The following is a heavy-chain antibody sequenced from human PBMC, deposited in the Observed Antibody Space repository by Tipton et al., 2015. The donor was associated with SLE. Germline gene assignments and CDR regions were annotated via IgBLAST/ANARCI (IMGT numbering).Heavy chain of an antibody. Sequence: SLRLSCTASGFTFGDYAMSWVRQAPGKGLEWVGFIRSKAYGGTTEYAASVKGRFTISRDDYKSIAYLQMNSLKTEDTAVYYCTRGDCSWGSCYSNFDYRGQGTLVTVSS. V-gene: IGHV3-49*04. CDR1: GFTFGDYA. CDR3: TRGDCSWGSCYSNFDY. D-gene: IGHD2-15*01. CDR2: IRSKAYGGTT. J-gene: IGHJ4*02.